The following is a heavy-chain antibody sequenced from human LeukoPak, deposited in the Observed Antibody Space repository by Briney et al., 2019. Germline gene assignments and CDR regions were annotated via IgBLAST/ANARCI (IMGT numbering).Heavy chain of an antibody. CDR1: GFTFSSYS. J-gene: IGHJ4*02. CDR2: ITPSSSSI. CDR3: ARDVLGDYDY. Sequence: QSGGSLRLSCAASGFTFSSYSMNWVRQAPGKGLEWISYITPSSSSIYYADSVRGRFTTSRDNAKNSMYLQMNSLRTEDTAVYYCARDVLGDYDYWGQGTLVSVSS. D-gene: IGHD4-17*01. V-gene: IGHV3-48*01.